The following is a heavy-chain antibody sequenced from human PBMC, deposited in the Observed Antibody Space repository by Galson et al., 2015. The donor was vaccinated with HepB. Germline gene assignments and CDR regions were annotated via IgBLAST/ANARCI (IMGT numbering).Heavy chain of an antibody. V-gene: IGHV1-46*01. J-gene: IGHJ4*02. CDR3: ARIGGYSYGERIDY. Sequence: SVKVSCKASGGTFSSYTISWVRQAPGQGPEWMGIINPSGGSTSYAQKFQGRVTMTRDTSTSTVYMELSSLRSEDTAVYYCARIGGYSYGERIDYWGQGTLVTVSS. CDR1: GGTFSSYT. D-gene: IGHD5-18*01. CDR2: INPSGGST.